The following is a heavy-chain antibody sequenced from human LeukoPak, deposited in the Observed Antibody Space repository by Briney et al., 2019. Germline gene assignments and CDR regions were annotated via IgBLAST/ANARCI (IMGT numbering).Heavy chain of an antibody. J-gene: IGHJ6*02. Sequence: PGGSLRLSCAASGFTFSSYGMHWVRQAPGKGLEWVAVISYDGSNKYYADSVKGRFTISRDNSKNTLYLQMNSLRAEDTAVYYCAKDSGYSSNGAPSYGMDVWGQGTTVTVSS. CDR1: GFTFSSYG. V-gene: IGHV3-30*18. CDR2: ISYDGSNK. CDR3: AKDSGYSSNGAPSYGMDV. D-gene: IGHD6-13*01.